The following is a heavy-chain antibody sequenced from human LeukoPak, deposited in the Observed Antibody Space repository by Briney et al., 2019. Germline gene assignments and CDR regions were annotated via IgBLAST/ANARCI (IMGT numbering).Heavy chain of an antibody. CDR2: IYSGGST. J-gene: IGHJ3*02. CDR3: AKDLSRWGSYRSDAFDI. CDR1: GFTVSSNY. Sequence: GGSLRLSCAASGFTVSSNYMSWVRQAPGKGLEWVSVIYSGGSTYYADSVKGRFTISRDNAKKSLYLQMNSLRTEDTALYYCAKDLSRWGSYRSDAFDIWGQGTMVTVSS. D-gene: IGHD3-16*02. V-gene: IGHV3-53*05.